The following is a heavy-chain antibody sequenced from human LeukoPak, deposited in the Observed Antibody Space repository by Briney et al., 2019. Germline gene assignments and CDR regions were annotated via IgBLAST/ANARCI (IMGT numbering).Heavy chain of an antibody. J-gene: IGHJ3*02. CDR3: ASDDAFDI. Sequence: PSETLSLTCTVSGGSISSYYWSWIRQPPGKGLEWIGYIYYSGSTNYNPSLKSRVTISVDTSKNQFSLKLSSVTAADTAVYYCASDDAFDIWGQGTMVTVSS. V-gene: IGHV4-59*12. CDR1: GGSISSYY. CDR2: IYYSGST.